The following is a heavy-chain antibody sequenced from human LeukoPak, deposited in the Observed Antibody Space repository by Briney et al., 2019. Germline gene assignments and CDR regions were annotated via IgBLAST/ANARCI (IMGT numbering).Heavy chain of an antibody. CDR2: IDWDDDK. Sequence: SGPTLVNPTQTLTLTCTFSGFSLSTSGMCVSWIRQPPGKALEWLARIDWDDDKYYSTSLKTRLTISKDTSKNQVVLTMTNMDPVDTATYYCARTVKYYYDSSGYYSGHAFDIWGQGTMVTVSS. CDR1: GFSLSTSGMC. D-gene: IGHD3-22*01. J-gene: IGHJ3*02. V-gene: IGHV2-70*11. CDR3: ARTVKYYYDSSGYYSGHAFDI.